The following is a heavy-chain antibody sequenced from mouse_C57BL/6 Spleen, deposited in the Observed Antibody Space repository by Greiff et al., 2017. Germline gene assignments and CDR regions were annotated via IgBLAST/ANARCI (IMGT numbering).Heavy chain of an antibody. CDR3: TIYDGYYVLAY. D-gene: IGHD2-3*01. CDR1: GFNIKDDY. Sequence: VQLKESGAELVRPGASVKLSCTASGFNIKDDYMHWVKQRPEQGLEWIGWIDPENGDTEYASKFQGKATITADTSSNTAYLQLSSLTSEDTAVYYCTIYDGYYVLAYWGQGTLVTVSA. V-gene: IGHV14-4*01. J-gene: IGHJ3*01. CDR2: IDPENGDT.